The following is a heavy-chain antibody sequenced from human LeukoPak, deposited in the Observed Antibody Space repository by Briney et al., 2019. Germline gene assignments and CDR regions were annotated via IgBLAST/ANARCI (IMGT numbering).Heavy chain of an antibody. CDR1: GGTFSSYA. Sequence: SVKVSCKASGGTFSSYAISWVRQAPGQGLEWMGGIIPIFGTANYAQKFQGRVTITADESTSTAYMELSSLRSEDTAVYYCARDFVDGYCGGGSCHNWFDPWGQGTLVTVSS. CDR3: ARDFVDGYCGGGSCHNWFDP. CDR2: IIPIFGTA. V-gene: IGHV1-69*13. D-gene: IGHD2-15*01. J-gene: IGHJ5*02.